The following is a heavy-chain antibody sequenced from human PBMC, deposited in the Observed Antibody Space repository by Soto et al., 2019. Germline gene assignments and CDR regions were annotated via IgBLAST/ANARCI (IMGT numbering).Heavy chain of an antibody. CDR2: ISGSGGST. CDR3: AKRGSGSYFDY. CDR1: GFTCSSYA. D-gene: IGHD3-10*01. Sequence: GGSLRLSCVASGFTCSSYAMSWVCQAPGKGLEWVSVISGSGGSTYYADSVKGRFTISRDNSKNTLYLQMNSLRAEDTAVYYCAKRGSGSYFDYWGQGTLVTVSS. J-gene: IGHJ4*02. V-gene: IGHV3-23*01.